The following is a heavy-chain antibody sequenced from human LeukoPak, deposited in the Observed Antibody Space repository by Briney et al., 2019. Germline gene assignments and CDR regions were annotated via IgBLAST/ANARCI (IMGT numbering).Heavy chain of an antibody. D-gene: IGHD2-2*01. CDR1: GFTFSSYA. J-gene: IGHJ5*01. V-gene: IGHV3-30-3*01. Sequence: PGGSLRLSCAASGFTFSSYAMHWVRQTPGKGLEWVAVISYDGSNKYYADSVKGRFTISRDNSKNTLYLQMNSLRAEDTAVYYCAKEGTSCCHNWFDSWGQGTLLTVSS. CDR2: ISYDGSNK. CDR3: AKEGTSCCHNWFDS.